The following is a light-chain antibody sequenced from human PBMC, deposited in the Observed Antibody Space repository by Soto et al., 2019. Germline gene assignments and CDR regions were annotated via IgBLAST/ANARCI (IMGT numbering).Light chain of an antibody. Sequence: QSALTQPASVSGSPGQSITISCTGTSSDVGGYNYVSWYQQHPGKAPKLMIYEVNNRPSGVSNRFSGSKSGNTASLTISGLQAEDEADYYCSSYTTSSTPHLVFGGGTKLTVL. CDR3: SSYTTSSTPHLV. CDR2: EVN. J-gene: IGLJ2*01. CDR1: SSDVGGYNY. V-gene: IGLV2-14*01.